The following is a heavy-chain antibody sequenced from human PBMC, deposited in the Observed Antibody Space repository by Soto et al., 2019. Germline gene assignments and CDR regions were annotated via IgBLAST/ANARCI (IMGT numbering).Heavy chain of an antibody. CDR3: TASSGWYNAFDI. J-gene: IGHJ3*02. V-gene: IGHV3-23*01. D-gene: IGHD6-19*01. Sequence: PGGSLRLSCAASGFTFSSYAMSWVRQAPGKGLEWVSAISGSGGSTYYADSVKGRFTISRDNSKNTLYLQMKSLRAEDTAVYYCTASSGWYNAFDIWGQGTMVTVSS. CDR2: ISGSGGST. CDR1: GFTFSSYA.